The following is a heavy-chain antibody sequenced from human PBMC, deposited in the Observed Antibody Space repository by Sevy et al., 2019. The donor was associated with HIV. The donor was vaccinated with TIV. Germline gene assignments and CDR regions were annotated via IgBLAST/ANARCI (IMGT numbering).Heavy chain of an antibody. V-gene: IGHV3-53*01. D-gene: IGHD3-22*01. J-gene: IGHJ4*02. Sequence: GGSLRLSCAASGFTVSNNYISWVRQAPGKGLEWVSALYAGGNTYYADSVKGRFTISRDNSKNTVYLEINSLRAEDTAVYYCARDPTFSSDTRGYYPFDSWGQGTLVTVSS. CDR3: ARDPTFSSDTRGYYPFDS. CDR1: GFTVSNNY. CDR2: LYAGGNT.